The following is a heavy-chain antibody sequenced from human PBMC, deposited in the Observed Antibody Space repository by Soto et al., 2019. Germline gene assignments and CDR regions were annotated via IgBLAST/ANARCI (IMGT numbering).Heavy chain of an antibody. D-gene: IGHD4-17*01. CDR3: AHRGPSYVDYRQREGWFDP. CDR1: GFSLSTSGVG. V-gene: IGHV2-5*02. J-gene: IGHJ5*02. CDR2: IYWDDDK. Sequence: SGPTLVKPTQTLTLTCTFSGFSLSTSGVGVGWIRQPPGKALEWLALIYWDDDKRYSPSLKSRLTITKDTSKNQVVLTMTNMDPVDTATYYCAHRGPSYVDYRQREGWFDPWGQGTLVTVSS.